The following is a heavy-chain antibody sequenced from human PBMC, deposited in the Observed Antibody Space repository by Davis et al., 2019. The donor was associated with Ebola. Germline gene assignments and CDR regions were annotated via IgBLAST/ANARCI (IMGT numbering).Heavy chain of an antibody. J-gene: IGHJ3*02. CDR2: IYYSGST. V-gene: IGHV4-61*01. CDR3: AREHTTVNAFDI. Sequence: MPSETLSLTCTVSGGSVSSGSYYWSWIRQPPGKGLEWIGYIYYSGSTNYNPSLKSRVTISVDTSKNQFSLKLSSVTAADTAVYYCAREHTTVNAFDIWGQGTMVTVSS. CDR1: GGSVSSGSYY. D-gene: IGHD4-17*01.